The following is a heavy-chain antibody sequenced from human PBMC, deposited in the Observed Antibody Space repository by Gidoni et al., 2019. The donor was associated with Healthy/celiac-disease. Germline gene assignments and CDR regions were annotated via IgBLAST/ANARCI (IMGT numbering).Heavy chain of an antibody. CDR3: AAGPSCGGDCYSRDY. V-gene: IGHV1-58*02. CDR1: GFTFTSSG. CDR2: IVVGSGNT. D-gene: IGHD2-21*02. J-gene: IGHJ4*02. Sequence: QMQLVQSGPEVKKPGTSVKVSCKASGFTFTSSGMQWVRQARGQRLEWIGWIVVGSGNTNYEQKFQERVTITRDMSTSTAYMELSSLRSEDTAVYYCAAGPSCGGDCYSRDYWGQGTLVTVSS.